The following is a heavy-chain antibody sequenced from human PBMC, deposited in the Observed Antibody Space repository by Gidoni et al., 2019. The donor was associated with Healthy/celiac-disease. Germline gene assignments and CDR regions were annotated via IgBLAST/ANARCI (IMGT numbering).Heavy chain of an antibody. CDR2: IKQDGSEK. CDR3: AREGCSSTSCYDDY. D-gene: IGHD2-2*01. V-gene: IGHV3-7*01. CDR1: GFTFSSYW. Sequence: EVQLVESGGGLVQPGGSLRLSCAASGFTFSSYWMSWVRQAPGKGLAWVANIKQDGSEKYYVDSVKGRFTISRDNAKNSLYLQMNSLRAEDTAVYYCAREGCSSTSCYDDYWGQGTLVTVSS. J-gene: IGHJ4*02.